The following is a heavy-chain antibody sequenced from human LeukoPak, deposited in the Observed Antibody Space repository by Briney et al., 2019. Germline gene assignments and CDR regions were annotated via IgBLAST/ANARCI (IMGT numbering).Heavy chain of an antibody. Sequence: SETLSLTCTVSGGSISSSSYYWGWIRQPPGKGLEWIGSIYYSGSTNYNPSLKSRVTISVDTSKNQFSLKLSSVTAADTAVYYCARQDDSSGYPNDAFDIWGQGTMVTVSS. J-gene: IGHJ3*02. V-gene: IGHV4-39*01. D-gene: IGHD3-22*01. CDR3: ARQDDSSGYPNDAFDI. CDR1: GGSISSSSYY. CDR2: IYYSGST.